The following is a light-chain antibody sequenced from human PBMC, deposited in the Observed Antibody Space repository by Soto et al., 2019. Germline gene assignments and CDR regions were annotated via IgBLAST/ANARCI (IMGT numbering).Light chain of an antibody. CDR1: QSISSY. J-gene: IGKJ1*01. V-gene: IGKV1-5*01. CDR2: DAS. CDR3: QQYKSYAPT. Sequence: DIQMTQSPSSLSASVGDRVTITCRASQSISSYLNWYQQKPGKAPKLLIFDASSLESGVPSRFSGSGSGTELTLTISGLQPDDFATYFCQQYKSYAPTFGQGTKVDI.